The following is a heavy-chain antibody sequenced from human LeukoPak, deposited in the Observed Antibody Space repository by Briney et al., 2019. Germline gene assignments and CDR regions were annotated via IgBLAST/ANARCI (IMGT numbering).Heavy chain of an antibody. CDR3: ARVGSGWSNFNY. J-gene: IGHJ4*02. V-gene: IGHV1-2*02. Sequence: ASVRLSCKVSGYTFSGYYMHWVRQAPGQGLEWMGWINPNSGGTNYAQKFQGRVTMTGDTSISTAYMELSRLRSDDTAVYYCARVGSGWSNFNYWGQGRLVTVSS. D-gene: IGHD6-19*01. CDR2: INPNSGGT. CDR1: GYTFSGYY.